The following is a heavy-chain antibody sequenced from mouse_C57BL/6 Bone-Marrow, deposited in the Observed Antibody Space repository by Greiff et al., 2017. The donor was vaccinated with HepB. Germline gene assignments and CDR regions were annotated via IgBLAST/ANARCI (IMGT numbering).Heavy chain of an antibody. J-gene: IGHJ3*01. Sequence: VQLQQSGPELVKPGASVKMSCKASGYTFTDYNMHWVKQSHGKSLEWIGYINPNNGGTSYNQKFKGKATLTVNKSSSTAYMELRSLTSEDSAVYYCAREEYDYDSFAYWGQGTLVTVSA. D-gene: IGHD2-4*01. CDR3: AREEYDYDSFAY. CDR1: GYTFTDYN. V-gene: IGHV1-22*01. CDR2: INPNNGGT.